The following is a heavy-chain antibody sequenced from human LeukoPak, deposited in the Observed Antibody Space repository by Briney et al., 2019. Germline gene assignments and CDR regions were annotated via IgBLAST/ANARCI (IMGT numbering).Heavy chain of an antibody. CDR3: ARHSDSSGYYYYYYGMDV. CDR2: IYYSGST. CDR1: GGSISSYY. D-gene: IGHD3-22*01. J-gene: IGHJ6*02. Sequence: PSETLPLTCTVSGGSISSYYWSWIRQPPGKGLEWIGYIYYSGSTNYNPSLKSRVTISVDTSKNQFSLKLSSVTAADTAVYYCARHSDSSGYYYYYYGMDVWGQGTTVTVSS. V-gene: IGHV4-59*08.